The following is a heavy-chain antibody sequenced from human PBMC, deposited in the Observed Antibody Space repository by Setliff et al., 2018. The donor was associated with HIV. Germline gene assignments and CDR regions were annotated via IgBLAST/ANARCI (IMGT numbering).Heavy chain of an antibody. J-gene: IGHJ6*02. CDR2: VVDRGSV. CDR1: GGSLPYYY. CDR3: ARGRDCDSSNCLLRYYYNYGMDV. D-gene: IGHD2-2*01. V-gene: IGHV4-34*01. Sequence: SETLSLTCSLYGGSLPYYYWSWLRQSPGKGLEWIGEVVDRGSVNYNPSLKSRVTISVDPSKKAFSLTLASVTAADTAVYFCARGRDCDSSNCLLRYYYNYGMDVWGQGTTVTVSS.